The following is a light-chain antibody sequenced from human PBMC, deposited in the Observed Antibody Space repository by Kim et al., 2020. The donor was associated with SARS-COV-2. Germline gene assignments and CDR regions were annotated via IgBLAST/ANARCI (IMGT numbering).Light chain of an antibody. CDR3: QTWGTGIHWV. CDR2: LNSDGSH. CDR1: SGHSSYA. J-gene: IGLJ3*02. Sequence: VKLTCTLSSGHSSYAIAWHQQQTEKGPRYLMKLNSDGSHSKGDGIPDRFSGSSSGAERYLTISSLQSEDEADYYCQTWGTGIHWVFGGGTQLTVL. V-gene: IGLV4-69*01.